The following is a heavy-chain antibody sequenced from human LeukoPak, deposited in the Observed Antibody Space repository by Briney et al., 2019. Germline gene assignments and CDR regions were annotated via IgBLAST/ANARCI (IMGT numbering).Heavy chain of an antibody. V-gene: IGHV3-21*01. D-gene: IGHD3-22*01. CDR3: ARSGSYYYDSSGGAGIWFDP. CDR2: ISSSSSYI. CDR1: GFTFSSYS. J-gene: IGHJ5*02. Sequence: GGSLRLSCAASGFTFSSYSVNWVRQVPGKGLEWVSSISSSSSYIYYADSVKGRFTISRDNAKNSLYLQMNSLRAEDTAVYYCARSGSYYYDSSGGAGIWFDPWGQGTLVTVSS.